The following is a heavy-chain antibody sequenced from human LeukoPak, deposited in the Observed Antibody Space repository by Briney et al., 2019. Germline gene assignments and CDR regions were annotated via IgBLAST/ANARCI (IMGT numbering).Heavy chain of an antibody. D-gene: IGHD3-9*01. V-gene: IGHV3-48*03. Sequence: GGSLRLSCAASGFTFSSYEMNWVRQAPGKGLEWVSYISSSGSTIYYADSVKGRFTISRDNAKNSLYLQMNSLRAEDTAVYYGARYVLRYFDWLPYFDYWGQGTLVTVSS. J-gene: IGHJ4*02. CDR2: ISSSGSTI. CDR3: ARYVLRYFDWLPYFDY. CDR1: GFTFSSYE.